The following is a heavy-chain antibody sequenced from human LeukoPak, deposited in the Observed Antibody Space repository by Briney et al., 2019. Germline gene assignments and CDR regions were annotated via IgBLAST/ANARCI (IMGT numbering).Heavy chain of an antibody. D-gene: IGHD6-19*01. V-gene: IGHV3-74*01. CDR3: ARERDYSGWRFDY. CDR1: GFTFSSYW. J-gene: IGHJ4*02. CDR2: MNNDGSST. Sequence: PGGSLRLSCAASGFTFSSYWMHWVRQAPGKGVVWVSRMNNDGSSTIYADSVKGRFTISRDNAKNTLYLQMNSLRAEDTAVYYCARERDYSGWRFDYWGQGTLVIVSS.